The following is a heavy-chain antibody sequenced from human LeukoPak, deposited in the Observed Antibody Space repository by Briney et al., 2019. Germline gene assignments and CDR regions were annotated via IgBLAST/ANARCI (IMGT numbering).Heavy chain of an antibody. V-gene: IGHV3-23*01. CDR1: GFTFSSYA. D-gene: IGHD1-26*01. CDR2: ISGSGSST. CDR3: AKAGFSGSYFDY. Sequence: PGGSLRLSCAASGFTFSSYAMSWVRQAPGKGLEWVSAISGSGSSTYYADSVKGRFTISRDNSKNTLYLQMNSLRAEDTAVYYCAKAGFSGSYFDYWGQGTLVTVSS. J-gene: IGHJ4*02.